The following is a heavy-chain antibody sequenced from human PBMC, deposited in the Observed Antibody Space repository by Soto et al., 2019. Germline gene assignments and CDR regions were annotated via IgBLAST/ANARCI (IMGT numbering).Heavy chain of an antibody. D-gene: IGHD3-10*01. V-gene: IGHV4-31*03. Sequence: SETLSLTCTVSGGSISSGGYYWSWIRQHPGKGLEWIGCIYYSGSTYYNPSLKSRVTISVDTSKNQFSLKLSSVTAADTAVYYCARVTMVRGVIITPLGFDPWGQGTLVTVSS. J-gene: IGHJ5*02. CDR2: IYYSGST. CDR3: ARVTMVRGVIITPLGFDP. CDR1: GGSISSGGYY.